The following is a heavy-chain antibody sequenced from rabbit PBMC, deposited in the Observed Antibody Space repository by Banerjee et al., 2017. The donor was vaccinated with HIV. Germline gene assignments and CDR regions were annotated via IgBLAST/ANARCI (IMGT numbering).Heavy chain of an antibody. D-gene: IGHD7-1*01. J-gene: IGHJ2*01. CDR1: GFSFSSNYW. CDR3: ARDSYSGGTYGGGFDP. CDR2: IYGGSSGTT. V-gene: IGHV1S45*01. Sequence: QEQLVESGGGLVQPEGSLTLTCTASGFSFSSNYWICWVRQAPGKGLEWIGCIYGGSSGTTYYASWAKGRFTISKTSSTTVTLQMTSLTAADTATYFCARDSYSGGTYGGGFDPWGPGTLVTVS.